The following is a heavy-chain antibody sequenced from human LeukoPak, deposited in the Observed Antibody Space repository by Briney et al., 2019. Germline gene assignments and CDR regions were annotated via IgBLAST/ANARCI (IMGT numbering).Heavy chain of an antibody. CDR1: GFTFSSYE. CDR2: ISSSGSTI. Sequence: PGGSLRLSCAASGFTFSSYEMNWVRQAPGKGPEWVSYISSSGSTIYYADSVKGRFTISRDNAKNSPYLQMNSLRAEDTAVYYCATAARAPLWGQGTLVTVSS. J-gene: IGHJ4*02. CDR3: ATAARAPL. D-gene: IGHD6-6*01. V-gene: IGHV3-48*03.